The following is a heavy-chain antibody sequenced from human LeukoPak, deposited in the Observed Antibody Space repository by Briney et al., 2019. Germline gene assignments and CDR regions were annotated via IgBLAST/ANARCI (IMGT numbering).Heavy chain of an antibody. CDR1: GYTFNSYA. Sequence: ASVKVSCKASGYTFNSYAMNWVRQAPGQGLEWMGWINTNTGNPTYAQGFTGRFVFSLDTSVSTAYLQISSLKAEDTAVYYCARDTHYDILTGYPFDYWGQGTLVTVSS. V-gene: IGHV7-4-1*02. J-gene: IGHJ4*02. D-gene: IGHD3-9*01. CDR2: INTNTGNP. CDR3: ARDTHYDILTGYPFDY.